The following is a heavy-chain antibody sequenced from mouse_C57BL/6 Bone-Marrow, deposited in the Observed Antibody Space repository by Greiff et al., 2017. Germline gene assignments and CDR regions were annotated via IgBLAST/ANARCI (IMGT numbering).Heavy chain of an antibody. D-gene: IGHD2-4*01. CDR3: ARTPGLRLDY. V-gene: IGHV1-69*01. Sequence: QVQLQQSGAELVMPGASVKLSCKASGYTFTSYWMHWVKQRPGQGLEWIGEIDPSDSYTNYNQKFKGKSTLTVDKSSSTAYMQLSSLTSEDSAFYYCARTPGLRLDYWGQGTTLTVSS. CDR1: GYTFTSYW. CDR2: IDPSDSYT. J-gene: IGHJ2*01.